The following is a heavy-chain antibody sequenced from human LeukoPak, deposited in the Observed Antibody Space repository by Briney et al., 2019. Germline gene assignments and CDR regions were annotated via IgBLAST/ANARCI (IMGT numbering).Heavy chain of an antibody. CDR3: VRDGIIVGATGAFDI. CDR2: IYYSGST. Sequence: SETLSLTCTVSGGSISSFYWSWIRQPPGKGLEWIGYIYYSGSTNYNPSLKSRVTISVHTSKNQFSLKLGSVTAADTAVYYCVRDGIIVGATGAFDIWGQGTMVTVSS. V-gene: IGHV4-59*01. CDR1: GGSISSFY. D-gene: IGHD1-26*01. J-gene: IGHJ3*02.